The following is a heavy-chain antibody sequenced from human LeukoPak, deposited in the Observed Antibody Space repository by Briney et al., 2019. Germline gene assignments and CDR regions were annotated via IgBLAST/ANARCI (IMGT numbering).Heavy chain of an antibody. V-gene: IGHV3-30*18. Sequence: PGGSLRLSCAASGFTFSSYGMHWVRQAPGKGLEWVAVISYDGSNKYYADSVKGRFTISRDNSKNTLYLQMNSLRAEDTAVYYCAKAGEVPAAIPDYWGQGTLVTVST. D-gene: IGHD2-2*01. CDR1: GFTFSSYG. CDR3: AKAGEVPAAIPDY. J-gene: IGHJ4*02. CDR2: ISYDGSNK.